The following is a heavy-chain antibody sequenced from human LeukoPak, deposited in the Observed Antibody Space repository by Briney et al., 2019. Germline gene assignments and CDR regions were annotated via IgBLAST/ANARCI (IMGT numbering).Heavy chain of an antibody. CDR3: ARDLGVEMATLADP. J-gene: IGHJ5*02. CDR2: ISAYNGNT. CDR1: GYTFTSYG. Sequence: ASVKVSCKASGYTFTSYGISWVRQAPGQGLEWMGWISAYNGNTNYAQKLQGRDTMTTDTSTSTAYMELRSLRSDDTAVYYCARDLGVEMATLADPWGQGTLVTVSS. D-gene: IGHD5-24*01. V-gene: IGHV1-18*01.